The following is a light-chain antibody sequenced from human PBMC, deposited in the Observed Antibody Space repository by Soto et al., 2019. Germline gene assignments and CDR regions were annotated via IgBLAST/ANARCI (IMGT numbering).Light chain of an antibody. CDR2: DVS. CDR3: SSYTSSSTPLV. Sequence: QSALTQPASVSGSPGQSITISCTGTSSDVGGYNYVSWYQQHPGKAPKLMIYDVSNRPSGVSNRCSGSKSGNTASLTISGLQAEDEADYYCSSYTSSSTPLVFGTGTKVTVL. J-gene: IGLJ1*01. CDR1: SSDVGGYNY. V-gene: IGLV2-14*01.